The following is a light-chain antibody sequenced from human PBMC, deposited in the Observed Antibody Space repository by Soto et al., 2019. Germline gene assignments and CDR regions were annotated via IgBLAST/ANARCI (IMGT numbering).Light chain of an antibody. CDR3: AAWDDSLRVVV. V-gene: IGLV1-47*01. CDR1: SSNIGSNY. CDR2: RNN. Sequence: QSVLTQPPSASGTPGQRVTISCSGSSSNIGSNYVYWYQQLPGTSPKLLIYRNNQRPSGVPDRFSGSKSGTSASLAIRGLRSEDEADYYCAAWDDSLRVVVFGGGTKLTVL. J-gene: IGLJ2*01.